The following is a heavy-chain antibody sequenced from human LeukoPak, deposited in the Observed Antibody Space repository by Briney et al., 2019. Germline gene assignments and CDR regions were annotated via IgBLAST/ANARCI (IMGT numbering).Heavy chain of an antibody. CDR3: AKVFGVSAKSGAYYFDY. CDR2: IRYDGSNK. D-gene: IGHD3-10*01. J-gene: IGHJ4*02. CDR1: GFTFSSYG. Sequence: QTGGSLRPSCAASGFTFSSYGMHWVRQAPGKGLEWVAFIRYDGSNKYYADSVKGRFTISRDNSKNTLYLQMNSLRAEDTAVYYCAKVFGVSAKSGAYYFDYWGQGTLVTVSS. V-gene: IGHV3-30*02.